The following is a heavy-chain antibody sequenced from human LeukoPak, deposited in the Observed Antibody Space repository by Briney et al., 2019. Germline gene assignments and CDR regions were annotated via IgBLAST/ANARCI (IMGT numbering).Heavy chain of an antibody. J-gene: IGHJ3*02. D-gene: IGHD4-17*01. CDR3: AKASFGDRRVGAFDI. Sequence: PGGSLRLSCAASGFTFSSYAMSWVRQAPEKGLEWVSTISGSGGRTYYADSVKGRFTISGDNSKKTLYLQMNSLRAEDTAIYYCAKASFGDRRVGAFDIWGLGTMLTVSS. V-gene: IGHV3-23*01. CDR1: GFTFSSYA. CDR2: ISGSGGRT.